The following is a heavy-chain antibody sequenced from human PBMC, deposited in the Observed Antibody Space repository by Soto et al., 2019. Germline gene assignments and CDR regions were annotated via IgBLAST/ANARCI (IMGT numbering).Heavy chain of an antibody. V-gene: IGHV3-33*01. Sequence: QVQLVESGGGVVQPGRSLRLSCAASGFTFSSYGMHWVRQAPGKGLEWVAVIWYDGSNKYYADSVKGRFTISRDNSKNTLYLQMNSLRAEDTAVYYCAREGRDSSSSVYYYYGMDVWGQGTTVTVSS. J-gene: IGHJ6*02. CDR1: GFTFSSYG. D-gene: IGHD6-6*01. CDR2: IWYDGSNK. CDR3: AREGRDSSSSVYYYYGMDV.